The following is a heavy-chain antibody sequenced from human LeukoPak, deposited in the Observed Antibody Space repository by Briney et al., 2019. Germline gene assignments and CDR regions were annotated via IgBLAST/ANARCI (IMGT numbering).Heavy chain of an antibody. CDR1: GFTFSSYW. CDR3: ATHDWFDP. Sequence: GGSLRLSCAASGFTFSSYWMSWVRQAPGKGLEWVSVIYSGGNTYSADSVKGRFTISRDNSKNTLYPQMNSLRAENTAVYYCATHDWFDPWGQGTLVTVSS. V-gene: IGHV3-66*04. J-gene: IGHJ5*02. CDR2: IYSGGNT.